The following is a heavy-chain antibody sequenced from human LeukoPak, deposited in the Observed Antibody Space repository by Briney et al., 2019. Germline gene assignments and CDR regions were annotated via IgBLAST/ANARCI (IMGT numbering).Heavy chain of an antibody. D-gene: IGHD2-15*01. CDR3: AREDCSGGSCYGYAFDI. CDR1: GGSISSSSYY. J-gene: IGHJ3*02. V-gene: IGHV4-39*07. Sequence: SETLSLTCTVSGGSISSSSYYWGWIRQPPGKGLEWIGSIYYSGSTYYNPSLKSRVTISVDTSKNQFSLKLSSVTAADTAVYYCAREDCSGGSCYGYAFDIWGQGTMVTVSS. CDR2: IYYSGST.